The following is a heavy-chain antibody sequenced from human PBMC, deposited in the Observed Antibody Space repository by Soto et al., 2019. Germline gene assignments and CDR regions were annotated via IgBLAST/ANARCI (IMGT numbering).Heavy chain of an antibody. J-gene: IGHJ5*02. CDR2: ISYDGSNK. CDR3: ARPYSSSSDWFDP. CDR1: GFTFSSYA. D-gene: IGHD6-6*01. V-gene: IGHV3-30-3*01. Sequence: AGGSLRLFCAASGFTFSSYAMHWVRQAPGKGLEWVAVISYDGSNKYYADSVKGRFTISRDNSKNTLYLQMNSLRAEDTAVYYCARPYSSSSDWFDPWGQGTLVTVSS.